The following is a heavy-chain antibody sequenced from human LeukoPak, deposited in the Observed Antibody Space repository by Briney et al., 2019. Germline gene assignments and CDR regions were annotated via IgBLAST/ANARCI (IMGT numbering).Heavy chain of an antibody. D-gene: IGHD6-13*01. V-gene: IGHV4-30-2*01. Sequence: SETLSLTCAVSGGSISSGGYSWSWIRQPPGKGLEWIGYIYHSGGTYYNPSLKSRVTISVDRSKNQFSLKLSSVTAADTAVYYCARVAAGTEGYWGQGTLVTVSS. CDR1: GGSISSGGYS. CDR2: IYHSGGT. J-gene: IGHJ4*02. CDR3: ARVAAGTEGY.